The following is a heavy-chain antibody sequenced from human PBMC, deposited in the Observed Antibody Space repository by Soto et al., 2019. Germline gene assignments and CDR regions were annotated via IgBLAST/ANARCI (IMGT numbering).Heavy chain of an antibody. CDR1: GGSITSSSYY. Sequence: QLQLQESGPGLVKPSETLSLTCTVSGGSITSSSYYWGWIRQPPGKGLEWIGNIYYSGSTYYNPSLKSRVTISVDTSKNQFSLKLSSVTAAXTXXXXXXXXXXXXXFDYWGQGTLVTVSS. J-gene: IGHJ4*02. V-gene: IGHV4-39*01. CDR3: XXXXXXXXFDY. CDR2: IYYSGST.